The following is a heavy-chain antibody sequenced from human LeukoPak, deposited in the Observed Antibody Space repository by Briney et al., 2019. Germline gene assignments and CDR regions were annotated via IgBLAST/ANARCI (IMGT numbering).Heavy chain of an antibody. CDR1: GGSISSYY. CDR2: IYYSGST. CDR3: ARTYNFRFDP. J-gene: IGHJ5*02. V-gene: IGHV4-59*01. Sequence: SETLSLTCTVSGGSISSYYWSWIRQPPGKGLEWIGYIYYSGSTNYNPSLKSRVTISVDTSKNQFSLKLSSVTAADTAVYYCARTYNFRFDPWGQGTLVTVSS. D-gene: IGHD1-1*01.